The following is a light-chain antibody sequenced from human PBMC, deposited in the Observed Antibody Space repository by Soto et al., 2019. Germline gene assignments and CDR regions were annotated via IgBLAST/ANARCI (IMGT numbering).Light chain of an antibody. Sequence: EIVLTQSPGTLSLSPGDTAILSCRASQTISSNFLAWYQQKPGQAPRLLIYTVSTRATGIPDRFSGSGSGTNFTLTISRLEPEDFAVYYCQQYGSSGTFGQGTKVDIK. CDR2: TVS. CDR1: QTISSNF. V-gene: IGKV3-20*01. J-gene: IGKJ1*01. CDR3: QQYGSSGT.